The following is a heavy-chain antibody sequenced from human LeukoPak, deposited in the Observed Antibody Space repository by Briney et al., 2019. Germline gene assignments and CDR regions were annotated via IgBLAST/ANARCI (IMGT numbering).Heavy chain of an antibody. D-gene: IGHD2-21*02. Sequence: GGSLRLSCAASGFTFSSYAMSWVRQAPGKGLEWVSGISWNSGSIGYADSVKGRFTISRDNAKNSLYLQMNSLRAEDTALYYCAKVQAYCGGDCYPEGYWYFDLWGRGTLVTVSS. J-gene: IGHJ2*01. CDR1: GFTFSSYA. CDR3: AKVQAYCGGDCYPEGYWYFDL. V-gene: IGHV3-9*01. CDR2: ISWNSGSI.